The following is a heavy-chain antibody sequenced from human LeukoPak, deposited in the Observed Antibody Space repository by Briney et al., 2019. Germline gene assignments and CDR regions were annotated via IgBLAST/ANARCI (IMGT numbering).Heavy chain of an antibody. D-gene: IGHD3-3*01. CDR1: GFTFGGYG. V-gene: IGHV3-33*01. J-gene: IGHJ4*01. Sequence: GRSLRLSCAASGFTFGGYGMHWVRQAPGKGPEWVAVIWYDGSNIYYADSVKGRFTISRDNSKNTLFLQMNSLRAEDTAVYYCARGYDKPDYWGQGTLVTVSS. CDR3: ARGYDKPDY. CDR2: IWYDGSNI.